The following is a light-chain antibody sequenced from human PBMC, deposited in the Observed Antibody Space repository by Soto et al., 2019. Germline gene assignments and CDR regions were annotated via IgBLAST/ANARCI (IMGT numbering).Light chain of an antibody. V-gene: IGLV2-14*01. CDR1: SSDVGGYNY. J-gene: IGLJ2*01. Sequence: QSALTQPASVSGSPGQSITISCTGTSSDVGGYNYVSWYQQHPGKAPKLMIYDVSNRPSGVSNRFSGSKSGNTASLPISGXXXXXXXDYYCSSYTSSSTVVFGGGTKLTVL. CDR3: SSYTSSSTVV. CDR2: DVS.